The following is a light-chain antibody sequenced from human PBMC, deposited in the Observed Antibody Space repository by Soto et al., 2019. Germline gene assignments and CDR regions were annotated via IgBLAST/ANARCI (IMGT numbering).Light chain of an antibody. CDR1: QSLLHSNGYTY. J-gene: IGKJ4*01. CDR2: LGS. CDR3: MQALQTPLT. Sequence: IVMTQSPLSLPVTPGEPASISCRSSQSLLHSNGYTYLDWYLQKPGQSPQLLIYLGSSRASGVPDRFSGSGSGTDFTLKISRVEGEDVGVYYCMQALQTPLTFGGGTKVDIK. V-gene: IGKV2-28*01.